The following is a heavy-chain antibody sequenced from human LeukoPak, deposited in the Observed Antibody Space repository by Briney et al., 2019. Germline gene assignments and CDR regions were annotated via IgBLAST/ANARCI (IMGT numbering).Heavy chain of an antibody. D-gene: IGHD5-12*01. CDR1: GFTFDDYA. Sequence: GGSLRLSCAASGFTFDDYAMHWVRQAPGKGLEWVSGISWNSGSIGYADSVKGRFTISRDNSKNTLYLQMNSLRAEDTAVYYCAKPLSGYDYWGQGTLVTVSS. CDR2: ISWNSGSI. J-gene: IGHJ4*02. CDR3: AKPLSGYDY. V-gene: IGHV3-9*01.